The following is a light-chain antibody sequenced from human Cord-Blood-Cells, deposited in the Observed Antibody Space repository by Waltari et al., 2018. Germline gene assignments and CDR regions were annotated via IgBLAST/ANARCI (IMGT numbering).Light chain of an antibody. J-gene: IGKJ1*01. CDR2: GAS. CDR1: QSVSSSY. V-gene: IGKV3-20*01. Sequence: EIVLTQSPGTLSLSPGERATLSCRASQSVSSSYLAWYQQKPGQAPRLLIYGASSRATVIPDMFSGSGSGTDFTLTISRLEPEDFAVYYCQQYGSSTGLTFGQGTKVEIK. CDR3: QQYGSSTGLT.